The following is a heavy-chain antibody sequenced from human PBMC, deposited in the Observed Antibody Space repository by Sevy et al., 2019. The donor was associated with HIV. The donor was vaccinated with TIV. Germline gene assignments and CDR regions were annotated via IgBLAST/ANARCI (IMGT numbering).Heavy chain of an antibody. CDR2: INHSGST. CDR3: GGGPPVVVVPGAPRWFDP. V-gene: IGHV4-34*01. D-gene: IGHD2-2*01. Sequence: SETLSLTCAVYGGSFSGYYWNWIRQSPGKGLEWIGEINHSGSTHYNPSLKSRVTISVDTSKNQFSLRLNSVTAADTAGYYRGGGPPVVVVPGAPRWFDPWGQGTLVTVSS. J-gene: IGHJ5*02. CDR1: GGSFSGYY.